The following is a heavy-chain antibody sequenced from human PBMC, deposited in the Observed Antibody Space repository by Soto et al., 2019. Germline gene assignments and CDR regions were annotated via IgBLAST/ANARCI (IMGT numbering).Heavy chain of an antibody. CDR3: ARSGDVATVTDY. D-gene: IGHD4-17*01. J-gene: IGHJ4*02. CDR2: INEDGSKN. CDR1: GFTFGTYW. Sequence: EVQLVESGGGLVQPGGSLRLSCAASGFTFGTYWMSWVRQAPGKGLEWVANINEDGSKNYYVDSVRGRFTISRDNAQNSLYLHMSSLRAEDTAVYYCARSGDVATVTDYWGQGTLVTLSS. V-gene: IGHV3-7*01.